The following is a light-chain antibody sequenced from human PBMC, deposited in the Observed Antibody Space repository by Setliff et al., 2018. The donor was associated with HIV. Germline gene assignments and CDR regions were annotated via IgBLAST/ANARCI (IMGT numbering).Light chain of an antibody. Sequence: QSALAQSASVSGSPGQSITISCTGTSSDVNGYNYVSWYQQHPGKAPKLVIYEVSNRPSGVSNRFSGSKSGNTASLTISGLQAEDEADYYCSSYTSSSTPDVFGTGTKVTVL. J-gene: IGLJ1*01. V-gene: IGLV2-14*01. CDR3: SSYTSSSTPDV. CDR1: SSDVNGYNY. CDR2: EVS.